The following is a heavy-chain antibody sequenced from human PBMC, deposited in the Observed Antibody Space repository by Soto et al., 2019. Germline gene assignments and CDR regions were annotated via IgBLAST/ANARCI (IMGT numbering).Heavy chain of an antibody. D-gene: IGHD5-12*01. Sequence: GGSLRLSCAASGFTVSSNYMSWVRQAPGKGLEWVSVIYSGGSTFYADSVKGRFTISRDNSKNTLYLQMNSLRAEDTAVYYCARDPYEHSGSSDYWGQGTLVTVSS. J-gene: IGHJ4*02. CDR3: ARDPYEHSGSSDY. CDR2: IYSGGST. V-gene: IGHV3-66*01. CDR1: GFTVSSNY.